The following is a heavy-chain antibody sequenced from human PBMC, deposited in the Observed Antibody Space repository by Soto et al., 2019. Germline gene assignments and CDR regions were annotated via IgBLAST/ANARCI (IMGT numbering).Heavy chain of an antibody. Sequence: QVQLVQSGAEVKKPGSSVKVSCKASGGTFSNYAFSWVRQAPGQGLEWMGGVIPILDTTNYAQKFQGRVTITADESTSTAYMELSSLKSEDTAVYYCARGQGGGNVYFDYWGHGTLVTVSS. CDR1: GGTFSNYA. V-gene: IGHV1-69*01. D-gene: IGHD3-10*02. J-gene: IGHJ4*01. CDR3: ARGQGGGNVYFDY. CDR2: VIPILDTT.